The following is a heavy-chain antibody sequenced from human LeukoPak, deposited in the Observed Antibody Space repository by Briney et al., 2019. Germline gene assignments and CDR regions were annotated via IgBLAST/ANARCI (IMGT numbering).Heavy chain of an antibody. CDR1: GYSISSGYY. CDR2: IYHSGST. Sequence: SETLSLTCTVSGYSISSGYYWGWIRPPPGKGLEWIGSIYHSGSTYYNPSLKSRVTISVDTSKNQFSLKLSSVTAADTAVYYCARVSNTAMVTQFDYWGQGTLVTVSS. J-gene: IGHJ4*02. CDR3: ARVSNTAMVTQFDY. V-gene: IGHV4-38-2*02. D-gene: IGHD5-18*01.